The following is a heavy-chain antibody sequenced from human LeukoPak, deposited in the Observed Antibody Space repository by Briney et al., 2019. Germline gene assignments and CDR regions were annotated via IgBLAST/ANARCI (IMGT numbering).Heavy chain of an antibody. CDR2: ISSSGSTI. Sequence: GSLRLSCAASGFTFSDYYMSWIRQAPGKGLEWVSYISSSGSTIYYADSVKGRFTISRDNAKNSLYLQMNSLRAEDTAAYYCARDRSGYSSSGDAFDIWGQGTMVTVSS. CDR1: GFTFSDYY. CDR3: ARDRSGYSSSGDAFDI. D-gene: IGHD6-6*01. J-gene: IGHJ3*02. V-gene: IGHV3-11*04.